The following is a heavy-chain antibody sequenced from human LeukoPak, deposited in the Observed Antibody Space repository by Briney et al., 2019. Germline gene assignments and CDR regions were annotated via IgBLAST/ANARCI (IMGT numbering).Heavy chain of an antibody. CDR3: ARADPVTTYYYYGMDV. V-gene: IGHV1-69*04. Sequence: ASVKVSCKASGGTFSSYAISWVRQARGQGLEWMGRIIPILGIANYAQKFQGRVTITADKSTSTAYMELSSLRSEDTAVYYCARADPVTTYYYYGMDVWGQGTTVTVSS. J-gene: IGHJ6*02. CDR1: GGTFSSYA. CDR2: IIPILGIA. D-gene: IGHD4-17*01.